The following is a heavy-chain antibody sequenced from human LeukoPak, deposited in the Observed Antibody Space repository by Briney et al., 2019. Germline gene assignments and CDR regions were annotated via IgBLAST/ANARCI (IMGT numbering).Heavy chain of an antibody. Sequence: GGSLRLSCAASGFTFSTYVMTWVRQAPGKGPEWVSTISSSGGSTYYADSVKGRFTVSRDNSKNTLFLQMNSLRAEDTAVYYCAKRDLGYWGQGTLVTVSS. CDR1: GFTFSTYV. J-gene: IGHJ4*02. CDR3: AKRDLGY. CDR2: ISSSGGST. V-gene: IGHV3-23*01.